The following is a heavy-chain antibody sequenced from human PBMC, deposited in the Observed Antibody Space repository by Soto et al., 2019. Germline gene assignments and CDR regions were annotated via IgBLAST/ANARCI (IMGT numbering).Heavy chain of an antibody. J-gene: IGHJ5*02. V-gene: IGHV4-39*01. CDR3: ARHKAVGGYNNSYYGFGP. CDR1: GGSMSSSTYY. Sequence: QLQLQESGPGLVKPSETLSLTCTVSGGSMSSSTYYWGWVRQPPVKGLEWVGSIYYRGNTYYNPSLKSRVTISVDTSKNQLFLRLSSVTAADTAVYYCARHKAVGGYNNSYYGFGPWGQGTLVIVSS. D-gene: IGHD5-18*01. CDR2: IYYRGNT.